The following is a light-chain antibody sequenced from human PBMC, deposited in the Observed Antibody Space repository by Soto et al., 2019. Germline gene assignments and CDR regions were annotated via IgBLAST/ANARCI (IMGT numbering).Light chain of an antibody. J-gene: IGKJ1*01. CDR1: ESINNDY. V-gene: IGKV3-20*01. CDR3: QQYGSSPQT. CDR2: GAS. Sequence: EIVLTQSPGTLSLSAGEGATLSCRASESINNDYLAWYQQRPGQAPRLLIFGASNRATGIPDRFGGRGSGTDFTLTISRLEAEDFAVYHCQQYGSSPQTFGQGTKVEVK.